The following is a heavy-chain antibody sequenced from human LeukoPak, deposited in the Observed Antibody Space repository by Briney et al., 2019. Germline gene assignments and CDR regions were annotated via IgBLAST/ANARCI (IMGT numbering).Heavy chain of an antibody. Sequence: PGGSLRLSCAASGFPFSDNYMSWVRQAPGKGLEWVSAISGSGGSTYYADSVKGRFTISRDNSKNTLYLQMNSLRAEDTAVYYCAKGELIGVPYYDLLTNWGQGTLVTVSS. CDR2: ISGSGGST. CDR1: GFPFSDNY. D-gene: IGHD3-3*01. CDR3: AKGELIGVPYYDLLTN. V-gene: IGHV3-23*01. J-gene: IGHJ4*02.